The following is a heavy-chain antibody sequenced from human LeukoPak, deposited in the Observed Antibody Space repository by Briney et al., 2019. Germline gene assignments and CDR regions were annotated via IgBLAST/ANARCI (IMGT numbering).Heavy chain of an antibody. CDR1: GGSISSSSYY. D-gene: IGHD6-19*01. CDR2: INHSGST. Sequence: SETLSLTCTVSGGSISSSSYYWGWIRQPPGKGLEWIGEINHSGSTNYNPSLKSRVTISVDTSKNQFSLKLSSVTAADTAVYYCARHVRWLVPNFDYWGQGTLVTVSS. V-gene: IGHV4-39*01. CDR3: ARHVRWLVPNFDY. J-gene: IGHJ4*02.